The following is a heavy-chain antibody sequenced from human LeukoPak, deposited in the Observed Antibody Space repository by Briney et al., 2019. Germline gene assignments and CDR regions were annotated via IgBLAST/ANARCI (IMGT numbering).Heavy chain of an antibody. CDR2: INPSGGRA. Sequence: ASVKVSCTASGYTFTRHYMHWVRQAPGQGLEWMGIINPSGGRASYAQKFQGRVTMTRDTSTSTVYMELSSLRSEDTAVYYCARDPYCSSTSCYDVVLDYWGQGTLVTVSS. D-gene: IGHD2-2*01. J-gene: IGHJ4*02. CDR3: ARDPYCSSTSCYDVVLDY. V-gene: IGHV1-46*01. CDR1: GYTFTRHY.